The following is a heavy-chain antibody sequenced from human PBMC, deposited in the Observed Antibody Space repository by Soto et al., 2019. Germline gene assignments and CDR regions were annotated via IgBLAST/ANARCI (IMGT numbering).Heavy chain of an antibody. J-gene: IGHJ6*02. CDR3: ARGEGGYCSSTSCRPRYYYYGMDV. Sequence: VXSVKVSCNASVYTFTSYDINWVRQATGQGLEWVGWMNPNSGNTGYAQKFQGRVTMTRNTSISTAYMELSSLRSEDTAVYYCARGEGGYCSSTSCRPRYYYYGMDVWGQGTTVTVSS. D-gene: IGHD2-2*01. V-gene: IGHV1-8*01. CDR1: VYTFTSYD. CDR2: MNPNSGNT.